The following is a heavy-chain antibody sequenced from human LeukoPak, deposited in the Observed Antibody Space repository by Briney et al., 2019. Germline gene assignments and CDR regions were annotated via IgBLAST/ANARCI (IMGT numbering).Heavy chain of an antibody. J-gene: IGHJ4*02. CDR1: GGSINSYY. CDR3: ARGGNYYDSSGYYYFDY. CDR2: NYYSGST. D-gene: IGHD3-22*01. Sequence: SETLSLTCTVSGGSINSYYWVWLRQPRGEGLEGFVYNYYSGSTNYTPSPKSRVTTAVDTSKTQFSLKLSSVTAADTAVYYCARGGNYYDSSGYYYFDYWGQGTLVTVSS. V-gene: IGHV4-59*01.